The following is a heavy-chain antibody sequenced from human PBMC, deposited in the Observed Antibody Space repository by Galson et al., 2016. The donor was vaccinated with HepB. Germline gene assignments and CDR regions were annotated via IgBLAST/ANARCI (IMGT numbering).Heavy chain of an antibody. D-gene: IGHD1/OR15-1a*01. CDR3: SRVNGIRAGTGTGLIDF. Sequence: ETLSLTCSVSGGSVNSGSHYWTWIRQPPGKALEWIGNIYYNGNSNYNPALKSRLTISLDTSTNHFSVKLSSVTTADTALYYCSRVNGIRAGTGTGLIDFWGPGRLVTVSS. CDR2: IYYNGNS. CDR1: GGSVNSGSHY. V-gene: IGHV4-61*03. J-gene: IGHJ4*02.